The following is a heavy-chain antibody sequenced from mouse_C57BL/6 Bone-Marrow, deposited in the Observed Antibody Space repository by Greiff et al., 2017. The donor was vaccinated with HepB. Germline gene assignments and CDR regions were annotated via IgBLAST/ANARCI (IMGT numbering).Heavy chain of an antibody. CDR2: IRNKVNGYTT. Sequence: EVQVVESGGGLVQPGSSLRLSCAASGFVFIDYSMSWVRQLPGKAPEWLALIRNKVNGYTTDYSASVKGRFTISRDNSQNILYLQMNTLRAEDSATYYWVKAVSSGSSYTWFAYWGQGTLVTVSA. D-gene: IGHD1-1*01. CDR3: VKAVSSGSSYTWFAY. V-gene: IGHV7-4*01. J-gene: IGHJ3*01. CDR1: GFVFIDYS.